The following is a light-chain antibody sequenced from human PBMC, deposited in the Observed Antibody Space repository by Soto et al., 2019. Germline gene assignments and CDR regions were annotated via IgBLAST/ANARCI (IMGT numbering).Light chain of an antibody. CDR2: GAS. V-gene: IGKV3-15*01. CDR1: QSVGSN. CDR3: QQHNYWPS. J-gene: IGKJ2*01. Sequence: EIVMTQSPVTLSVSPGERATLSCRASQSVGSNLAWYQQKPGQAPRLLLYGASTRATGIPGRFSGSGSGTEFTLTITSLQSEDFAVYYCQQHNYWPSFGQGPSWSSN.